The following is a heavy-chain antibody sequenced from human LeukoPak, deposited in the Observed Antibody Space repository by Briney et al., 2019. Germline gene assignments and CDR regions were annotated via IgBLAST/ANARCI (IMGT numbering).Heavy chain of an antibody. Sequence: GGSLRLSCAASGFSFSSYAIHWVRQAPGKGLEWVAVIPSDGSKKYYADSVKGRFTISRDSSKNTLYLQMNSLRAEDTAVYYCARESEKNYYDTNLNWFDPWGQGTLVTVSS. J-gene: IGHJ5*02. V-gene: IGHV3-30*04. CDR3: ARESEKNYYDTNLNWFDP. D-gene: IGHD3-22*01. CDR2: IPSDGSKK. CDR1: GFSFSSYA.